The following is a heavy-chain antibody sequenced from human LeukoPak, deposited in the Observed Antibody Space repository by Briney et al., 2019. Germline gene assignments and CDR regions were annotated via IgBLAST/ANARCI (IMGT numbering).Heavy chain of an antibody. CDR1: GFTFSDYY. CDR2: ISNSGNTI. D-gene: IGHD3-10*01. J-gene: IGHJ4*02. Sequence: GGSLRLSCAASGFTFSDYYMSWIRQAPGKGLEWVSYISNSGNTIYYAGSVKGRFTISRDNAKNSLYLQMNSLRAEDTAVYYCAKDRDPYDYGSGSYYNGVFDYWGQGTLVTVSS. V-gene: IGHV3-11*01. CDR3: AKDRDPYDYGSGSYYNGVFDY.